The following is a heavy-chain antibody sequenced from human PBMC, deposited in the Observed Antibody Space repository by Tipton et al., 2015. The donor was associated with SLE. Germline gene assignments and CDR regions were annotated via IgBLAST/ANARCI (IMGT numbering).Heavy chain of an antibody. V-gene: IGHV4-38-2*02. Sequence: TLSLTCAVSGYSIGSGYYWGWIRQPPGKGLEWIGSIYHSGSTNYNPSLKSRVTISVDTSKNQFSLKLSSVTAADTAVYYCAREASYPFGMDVWGQGTTVTVSS. CDR2: IYHSGST. D-gene: IGHD1-26*01. CDR1: GYSIGSGYY. J-gene: IGHJ6*02. CDR3: AREASYPFGMDV.